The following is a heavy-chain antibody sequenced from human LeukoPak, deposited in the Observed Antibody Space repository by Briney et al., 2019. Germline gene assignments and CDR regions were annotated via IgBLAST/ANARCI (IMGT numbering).Heavy chain of an antibody. J-gene: IGHJ3*02. CDR3: ARGRTGVEWLFDAFDI. V-gene: IGHV1-18*01. Sequence: ASVKVSCKASGYTFTSYGISWLRQAPGQGLEWMGWISAYNGNTNYAQKLQGRVTMTTATSTSTAYMELRSLRSDDTAVYYCARGRTGVEWLFDAFDIWGQGTMVTVSS. CDR2: ISAYNGNT. CDR1: GYTFTSYG. D-gene: IGHD3-3*01.